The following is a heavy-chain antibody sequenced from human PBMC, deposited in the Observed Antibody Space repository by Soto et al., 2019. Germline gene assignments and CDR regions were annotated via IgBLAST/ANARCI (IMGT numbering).Heavy chain of an antibody. CDR2: INYSGST. J-gene: IGHJ6*02. Sequence: PSETLSLTCTGSGASISTYYWSWIRQPPGKGLEWLGYINYSGSTNYNPSLKSPVTISVDTSKNQFSLKLRSVTAADTAVYYCARVMGGGYDSFYYNAMDVWGQGTTVTVSS. CDR1: GASISTYY. D-gene: IGHD5-12*01. V-gene: IGHV4-59*01. CDR3: ARVMGGGYDSFYYNAMDV.